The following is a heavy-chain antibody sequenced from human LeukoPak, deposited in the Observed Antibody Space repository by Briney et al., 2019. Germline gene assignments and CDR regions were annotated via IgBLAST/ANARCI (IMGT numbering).Heavy chain of an antibody. Sequence: PGGSLRLSCAASGFTFSSYGVHWVRQAPGKGLEWVAFIRYDGSNKYFADSVKGRFTISRDNSKNTLYLQMNSLRTEDTAVYYCAKDTSGYSYGYDAFDIWGQGTMVTVSS. V-gene: IGHV3-30*02. CDR1: GFTFSSYG. CDR3: AKDTSGYSYGYDAFDI. J-gene: IGHJ3*02. CDR2: IRYDGSNK. D-gene: IGHD5-18*01.